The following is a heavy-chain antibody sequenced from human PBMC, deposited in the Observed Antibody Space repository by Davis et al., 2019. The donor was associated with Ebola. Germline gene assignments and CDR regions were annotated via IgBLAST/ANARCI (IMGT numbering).Heavy chain of an antibody. Sequence: SVKVSCKASGYTFTSYGISWVRKAPGQGLEWMGGIIPIFGTANYAQKFQGRVTITADESTSTAYMELSSLRSEDTAVYYCARGYSSGWYWFDPWGQGTLVTVSS. J-gene: IGHJ5*02. V-gene: IGHV1-69*13. CDR1: GYTFTSYG. CDR2: IIPIFGTA. CDR3: ARGYSSGWYWFDP. D-gene: IGHD6-19*01.